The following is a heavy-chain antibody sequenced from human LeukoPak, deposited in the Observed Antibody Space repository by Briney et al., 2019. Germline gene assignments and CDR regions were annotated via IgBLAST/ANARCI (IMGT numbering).Heavy chain of an antibody. J-gene: IGHJ3*02. CDR3: ARGLFLSGYLDAFDI. V-gene: IGHV3-30*04. Sequence: GGSLRLSCAASGFTFSSYAMHWVRQAPGKGLEWVAVISCDGSNKYYADSVKGRFTISRDNSKNTLFLQMNSLKAEDTAVYYCARGLFLSGYLDAFDIWGKGQWSPSLQ. CDR1: GFTFSSYA. CDR2: ISCDGSNK. D-gene: IGHD3-22*01.